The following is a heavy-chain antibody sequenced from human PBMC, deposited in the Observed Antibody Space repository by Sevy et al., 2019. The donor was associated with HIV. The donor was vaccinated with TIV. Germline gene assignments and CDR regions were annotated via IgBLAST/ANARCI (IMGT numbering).Heavy chain of an antibody. CDR1: GGSISSGGYY. CDR3: ARADTIFVVVTPDAFDI. D-gene: IGHD3-3*01. J-gene: IGHJ3*02. CDR2: IYYSGST. V-gene: IGHV4-31*03. Sequence: SETLSLTCTVSGGSISSGGYYWSWIRQHPGKGLEWIGYIYYSGSTYYNPSLKSRVTISVDTSKNQFSLKLSSVTAADTAVYYCARADTIFVVVTPDAFDIWGQRTMVTVSS.